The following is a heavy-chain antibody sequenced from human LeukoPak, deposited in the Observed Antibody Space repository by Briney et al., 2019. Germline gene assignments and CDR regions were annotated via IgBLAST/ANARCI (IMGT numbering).Heavy chain of an antibody. V-gene: IGHV1-2*02. CDR2: INPNSGGT. CDR1: GYTFTGYY. Sequence: ASVKVSCKASGYTFTGYYVHWVRQAPGQGLEWMGWINPNSGGTNYAQKFQGRVTMTRDTSISTAYMELSRLRFDDTAVYYCARGRPTYYYDSSGYYEVDYWGQGTLVTVSS. J-gene: IGHJ4*02. CDR3: ARGRPTYYYDSSGYYEVDY. D-gene: IGHD3-22*01.